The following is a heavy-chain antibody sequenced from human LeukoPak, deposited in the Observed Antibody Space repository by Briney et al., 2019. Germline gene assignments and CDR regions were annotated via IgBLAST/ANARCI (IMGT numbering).Heavy chain of an antibody. CDR2: IYYSGST. CDR3: ASVLAIFGVVDPFSAFDI. J-gene: IGHJ3*02. CDR1: GGSISSSSYY. D-gene: IGHD3-3*01. V-gene: IGHV4-39*01. Sequence: PSETLSLTCTVSGGSISSSSYYWGWIRQPPGKGLEWIGSIYYSGSTYYNPSLKSRVTISVDTSKNQFSLKLSSVTAADTAVYYCASVLAIFGVVDPFSAFDIWGQGTMVTVSS.